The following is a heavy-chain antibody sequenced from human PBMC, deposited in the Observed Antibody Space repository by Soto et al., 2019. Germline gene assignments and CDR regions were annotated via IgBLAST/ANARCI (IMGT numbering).Heavy chain of an antibody. V-gene: IGHV1-2*02. Sequence: QVQLVQSGAEVKKPGASVKVSCKASGYTFTGYYMHWVRQAPGQGLEWMGWINPNSGGTNYAQKCQGRVTMTRDTSICTAYMELSRLRSDDTAGYYCARVCSGGSCYFYSGMDVWGQGTTVTVSS. D-gene: IGHD2-15*01. CDR1: GYTFTGYY. J-gene: IGHJ6*02. CDR2: INPNSGGT. CDR3: ARVCSGGSCYFYSGMDV.